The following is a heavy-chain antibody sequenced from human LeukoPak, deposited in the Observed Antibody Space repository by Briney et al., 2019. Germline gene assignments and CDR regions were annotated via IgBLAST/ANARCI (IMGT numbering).Heavy chain of an antibody. Sequence: QPGRPLRLSCAASGFTFSSYAMHWVRQAPGKGLEWVAVISYDGSNKYYADSVKGRFTISRDNSKNTLYLQMNSLRAEDTAVYYCARDHDWEIFDYWGEGTLVTVSS. D-gene: IGHD3-9*01. CDR3: ARDHDWEIFDY. J-gene: IGHJ4*02. V-gene: IGHV3-30-3*01. CDR2: ISYDGSNK. CDR1: GFTFSSYA.